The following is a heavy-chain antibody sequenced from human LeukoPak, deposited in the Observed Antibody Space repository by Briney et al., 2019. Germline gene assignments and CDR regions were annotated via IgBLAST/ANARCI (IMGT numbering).Heavy chain of an antibody. CDR1: GGSISSYY. CDR2: IYYSGST. J-gene: IGHJ4*02. V-gene: IGHV4-59*01. Sequence: SETLSLTCTVSGGSISSYYWSWIRQPPGKGLEWIGYIYYSGSTNYNPSLKSRVTISVDTSKNQFSLKLSSVTAADTAVYSCARDNTIFGVARYFDYWGQGTLVTVSS. D-gene: IGHD3-3*01. CDR3: ARDNTIFGVARYFDY.